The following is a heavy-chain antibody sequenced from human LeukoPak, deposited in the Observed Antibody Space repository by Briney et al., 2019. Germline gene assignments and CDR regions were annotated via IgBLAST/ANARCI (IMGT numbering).Heavy chain of an antibody. CDR3: ARRDYGGNDWYFDL. J-gene: IGHJ2*01. D-gene: IGHD4-23*01. CDR1: GFTFSSYA. Sequence: GGSLRLSCAASGFTFSSYAMSWVRQAPGKGLEWVANIKQDGSEKYYVNSVKGRFTISRDNAKNSLYLQMNSRRAEDTAVYYCARRDYGGNDWYFDLWGRGTLVTVSS. V-gene: IGHV3-7*01. CDR2: IKQDGSEK.